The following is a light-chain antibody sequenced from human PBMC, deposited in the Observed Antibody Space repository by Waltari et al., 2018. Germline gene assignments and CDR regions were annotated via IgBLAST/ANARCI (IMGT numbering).Light chain of an antibody. CDR1: TSNIGNNY. J-gene: IGLJ2*01. V-gene: IGLV1-51*02. CDR3: GTWDNNLSALV. CDR2: ETE. Sequence: QSVLTQPPSVSAAPGQKVTISCPGSTSNIGNNYVSWYQQLPGAAPKVFIYETEKRPSGIPDRFSGSKSGTSASLGITGLQTGDEAAYYCGTWDNNLSALVFGGGTRLTVL.